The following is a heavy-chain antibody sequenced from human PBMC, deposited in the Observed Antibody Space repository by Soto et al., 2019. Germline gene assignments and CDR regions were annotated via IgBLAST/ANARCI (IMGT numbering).Heavy chain of an antibody. D-gene: IGHD3-3*01. CDR3: AHLFWSGYSSPDYFDY. J-gene: IGHJ4*02. CDR2: IYWNDDK. Sequence: GSGPTLVNPTQTLTLTCTFSGFSLSTSGVGVGWIRQPPGKALEWLALIYWNDDKRYSPSLKSRLTITNDTSKNQVVLTMTNMDPVDTATYYCAHLFWSGYSSPDYFDYWGQGTLVTVSS. V-gene: IGHV2-5*01. CDR1: GFSLSTSGVG.